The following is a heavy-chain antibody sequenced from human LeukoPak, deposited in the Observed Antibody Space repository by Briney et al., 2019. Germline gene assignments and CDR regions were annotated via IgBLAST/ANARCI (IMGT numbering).Heavy chain of an antibody. CDR1: GYTFTSYG. CDR2: ISAYNGNT. CDR3: ARVSGPALFYYYYYYMDV. V-gene: IGHV1-18*01. J-gene: IGHJ6*03. D-gene: IGHD2-2*01. Sequence: ASVKVSCKASGYTFTSYGISWVRQAPGQGLEWMGWISAYNGNTNYAQKLQGRVTMTTDTSTSTAYMELRSLRSDDTAVYYCARVSGPALFYYYYYYMDVWGKGTTVTVSS.